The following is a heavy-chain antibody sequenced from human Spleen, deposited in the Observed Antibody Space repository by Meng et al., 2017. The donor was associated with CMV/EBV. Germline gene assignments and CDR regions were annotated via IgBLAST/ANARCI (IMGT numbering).Heavy chain of an antibody. CDR2: TWFDGRNK. CDR1: GFTFSNYA. Sequence: GGSLRLSCAASGFTFSNYAMHWVRQAPGKGLEWVAVTWFDGRNKYYADSVKGRFSISRDNSKNTLYLQMNNLRVEDTAIYYCVRGGDFRYGMDVWGQGTTVTVSS. CDR3: VRGGDFRYGMDV. D-gene: IGHD3-3*01. V-gene: IGHV3-33*01. J-gene: IGHJ6*02.